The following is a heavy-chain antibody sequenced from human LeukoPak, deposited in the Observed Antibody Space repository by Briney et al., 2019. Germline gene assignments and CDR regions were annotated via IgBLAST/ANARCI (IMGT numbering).Heavy chain of an antibody. V-gene: IGHV3-7*01. CDR3: ARFRTSAWYVGDL. Sequence: PGGFLRLSCAASGFTFGGFWMSWVRQAPGKGLEWVANIKQDGSQQFYVDSVRGRFTISRDNAKNSLFLQINTLRAEDSAIYYCARFRTSAWYVGDLWGQGTLVTVSS. J-gene: IGHJ5*02. CDR1: GFTFGGFW. CDR2: IKQDGSQQ. D-gene: IGHD6-19*01.